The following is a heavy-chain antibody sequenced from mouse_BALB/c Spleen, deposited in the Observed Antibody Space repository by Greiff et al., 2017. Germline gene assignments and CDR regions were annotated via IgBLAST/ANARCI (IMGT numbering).Heavy chain of an antibody. CDR1: GFAFSSYW. J-gene: IGHJ3*01. D-gene: IGHD1-1*01. CDR3: ASPYYYGSPAD. CDR2: INPDSSTI. V-gene: IGHV4-1*02. Sequence: VQLKESGGGLVQPGGSLKLSCAASGFAFSSYWMSWVRQAPGKGLEWIGEINPDSSTINYTPSLKDKFIISRDNAKNTLYLQMSKVRSEDTALYDCASPYYYGSPADWGQGTLVTGSA.